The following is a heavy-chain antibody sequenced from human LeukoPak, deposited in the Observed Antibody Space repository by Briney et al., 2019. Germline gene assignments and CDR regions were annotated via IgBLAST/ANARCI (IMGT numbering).Heavy chain of an antibody. CDR1: GFTFSDYY. Sequence: GGSLRLSCAASGFTFSDYYMSWIRQAPGKGLEWVSYISSSSSTIYYADSVKGRFTISRDNAKNSLYLQMNSLRAEDTAVYYCARDHPLDYHGMDVWGQGTTVTVSS. J-gene: IGHJ6*02. V-gene: IGHV3-11*04. CDR3: ARDHPLDYHGMDV. CDR2: ISSSSSTI.